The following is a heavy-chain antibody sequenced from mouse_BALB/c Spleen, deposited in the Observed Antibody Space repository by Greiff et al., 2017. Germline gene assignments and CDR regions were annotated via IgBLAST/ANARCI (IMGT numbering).Heavy chain of an antibody. CDR1: GYTFSSYW. Sequence: VMLVESGAELMKPGASVKISCKATGYTFSSYWIEWVKQRPGHGLEWIGEILPGSGSTNYNEKFKGKATFTADTSSNTAYMQLSSLTSEDSAVYYCAKGATMITTGFAYWGQGTLVTVSA. J-gene: IGHJ3*01. V-gene: IGHV1-9*01. CDR2: ILPGSGST. CDR3: AKGATMITTGFAY. D-gene: IGHD2-4*01.